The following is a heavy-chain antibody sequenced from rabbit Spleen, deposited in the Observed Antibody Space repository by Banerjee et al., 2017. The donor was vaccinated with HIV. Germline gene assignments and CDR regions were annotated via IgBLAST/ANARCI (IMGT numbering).Heavy chain of an antibody. D-gene: IGHD7-1*01. CDR2: IDPIFGST. Sequence: LEESGGGLVQPGGSLTLSCKASGFDFSDYGLSWVRQAPGKGLEWIGYIDPIFGSTYYASWVNGRFTISRHNAQNTLYLQLNSLTAADTATYFCVRDQAGYAGYGPWYFNLWGPGTLVTVS. CDR3: VRDQAGYAGYGPWYFNL. J-gene: IGHJ4*01. CDR1: GFDFSDYG. V-gene: IGHV1S47*01.